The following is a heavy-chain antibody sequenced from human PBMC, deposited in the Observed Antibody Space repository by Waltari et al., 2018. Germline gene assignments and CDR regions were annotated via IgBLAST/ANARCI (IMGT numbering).Heavy chain of an antibody. CDR3: AREIGYSGALDY. CDR2: VSSDGSIT. CDR1: GFTFGTYA. D-gene: IGHD2-15*01. Sequence: QVQLVESGGGVVQPGGSRRLHCAASGFTFGTYAMQWVRQAPGKGLDWVAVVSSDGSITYYAEAVKGRFTISRDNSKNTVYLQMSSLRAEDTGIYYCAREIGYSGALDYWGLGDLVTVSS. V-gene: IGHV3-30*15. J-gene: IGHJ4*02.